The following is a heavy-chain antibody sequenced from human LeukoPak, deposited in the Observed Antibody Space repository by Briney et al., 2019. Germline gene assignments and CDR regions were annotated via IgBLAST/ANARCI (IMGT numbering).Heavy chain of an antibody. CDR3: ARDRPVYYYDRTGYFDL. CDR2: TYYRSKWYN. J-gene: IGHJ2*01. V-gene: IGHV6-1*01. CDR1: GDSVSSNSAA. Sequence: SQTLSLTCAISGDSVSSNSAAWNWIRQSPSRGLEWLGRTYYRSKWYNDYAVSVKSRITINPATSKNQFPLQLNSVPPEDTAVYYCARDRPVYYYDRTGYFDLWGRATLVTVPS. D-gene: IGHD3-22*01.